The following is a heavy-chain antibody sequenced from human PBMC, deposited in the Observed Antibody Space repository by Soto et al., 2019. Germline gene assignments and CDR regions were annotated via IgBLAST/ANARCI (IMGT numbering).Heavy chain of an antibody. Sequence: SETPSLTCAVSGGSISSGGYSWSWIRQPPGKGLEWIGYIYHSGSIYYNPSLKSRVTISVDRSKNQFSLKLSSVTAADTAVYYCARDKITGLFDYWGQGTLVTVSS. CDR3: ARDKITGLFDY. CDR1: GGSISSGGYS. J-gene: IGHJ4*02. CDR2: IYHSGSI. D-gene: IGHD2-8*02. V-gene: IGHV4-30-2*01.